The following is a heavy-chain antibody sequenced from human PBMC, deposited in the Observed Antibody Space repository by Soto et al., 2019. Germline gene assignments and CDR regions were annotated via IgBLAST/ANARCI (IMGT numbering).Heavy chain of an antibody. Sequence: QVQLVQSGAEVKKPGSSVKVSCKASGGTFSSYTISWVRQAPGQGLEWMGRIIPILGIANYAQKFQGRVTITADKSTSSAYMELSSLRSEDTAVYYCARGSSGWLIDYWGQGTLVTVSS. J-gene: IGHJ4*02. CDR3: ARGSSGWLIDY. D-gene: IGHD6-19*01. CDR1: GGTFSSYT. CDR2: IIPILGIA. V-gene: IGHV1-69*02.